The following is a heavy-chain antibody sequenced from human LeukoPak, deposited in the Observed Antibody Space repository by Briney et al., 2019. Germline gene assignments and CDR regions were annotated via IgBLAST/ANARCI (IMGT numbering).Heavy chain of an antibody. Sequence: SETLSLTCTVSGGSISGSSYYWGWIRQHPGKGLEWIGYIYYSGSTYYNPSLKSRVTISVDTSKNQFSLKLSSVTAVDTAVYYCAREDGCSSTSCANWFDPWGQGTLVTVSS. CDR1: GGSISGSSYY. CDR3: AREDGCSSTSCANWFDP. J-gene: IGHJ5*02. V-gene: IGHV4-31*03. CDR2: IYYSGST. D-gene: IGHD2-2*01.